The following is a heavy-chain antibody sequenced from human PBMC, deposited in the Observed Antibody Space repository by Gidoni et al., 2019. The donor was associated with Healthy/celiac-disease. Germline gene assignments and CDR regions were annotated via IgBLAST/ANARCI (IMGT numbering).Heavy chain of an antibody. CDR1: GCPFSSYA. CDR3: ARGAFEMATIEGPYYYGMDV. CDR2: IGSSGSTI. D-gene: IGHD5-12*01. V-gene: IGHV3-48*03. J-gene: IGHJ6*02. Sequence: DVQLVESGGGLVQPGWSLRASCAASGCPFSSYALTWVRQASGKGLEWVTYIGSSGSTIYYADSVKVRFTISRDNAKNSLYLQMNSLRAEDTAVYYCARGAFEMATIEGPYYYGMDVWGQGTTVTVSS.